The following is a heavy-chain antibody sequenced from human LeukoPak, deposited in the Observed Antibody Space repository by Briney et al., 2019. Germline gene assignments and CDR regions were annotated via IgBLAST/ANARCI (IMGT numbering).Heavy chain of an antibody. D-gene: IGHD3-22*01. CDR1: GFTFSSYA. J-gene: IGHJ2*01. CDR2: ISGSGGST. Sequence: GGSLRLSCAASGFTFSSYAMSWVRQAPGKGLEWVSAISGSGGSTYYADSVKGRFTISRDNSKNTLYLQMNSLRAEDTAVYYCAKVATSNYYDSSGYPNWYFDLWGRGTLVTVSS. V-gene: IGHV3-23*01. CDR3: AKVATSNYYDSSGYPNWYFDL.